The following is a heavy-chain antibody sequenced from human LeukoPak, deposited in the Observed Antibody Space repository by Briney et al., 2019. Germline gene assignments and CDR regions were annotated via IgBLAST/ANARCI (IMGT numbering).Heavy chain of an antibody. CDR3: ARSGHTSSWYHSAYYYYGMDV. CDR2: FYYGGDT. J-gene: IGHJ6*02. CDR1: GGSINNYY. V-gene: IGHV4-59*01. D-gene: IGHD6-13*01. Sequence: SETLSFTCTVSGGSINNYYWTWIRQPPGKGLEWIGYFYYGGDTKYSPSLKSRVTISIDTSKNQFSLKLSSVTAADTAVYYCARSGHTSSWYHSAYYYYGMDVWGQGTTVTVSS.